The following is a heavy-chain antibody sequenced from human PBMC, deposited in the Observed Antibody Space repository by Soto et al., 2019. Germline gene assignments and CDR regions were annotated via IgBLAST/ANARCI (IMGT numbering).Heavy chain of an antibody. J-gene: IGHJ6*02. Sequence: EVQLLESGGGLVQPGGSLRLSCAASGFTFSSYAMTWVRQAPGMGLEWVSANSGSGATTYYADSVKGRFTISRDNSKDTLYLQMNSLRDEDTAVYYCATGEYSGYYGMDVWGQGTTVTVSS. CDR2: NSGSGATT. CDR1: GFTFSSYA. D-gene: IGHD5-12*01. V-gene: IGHV3-23*01. CDR3: ATGEYSGYYGMDV.